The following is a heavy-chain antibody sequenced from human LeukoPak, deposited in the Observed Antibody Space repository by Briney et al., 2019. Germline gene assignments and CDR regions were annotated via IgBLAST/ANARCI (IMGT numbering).Heavy chain of an antibody. D-gene: IGHD5-24*01. CDR1: GGSISSYY. V-gene: IGHV4-59*12. J-gene: IGHJ3*02. Sequence: PSQTLSLTCTVSGGSISSYYWSWIRQPPGKGLEWIGYIYYSGSTNYNPSLKSLVTISVDTSKNQFSLKLSSVTAADTAVYYCARVAGGYNHLLRRAFDIWGQGTMVTVSS. CDR2: IYYSGST. CDR3: ARVAGGYNHLLRRAFDI.